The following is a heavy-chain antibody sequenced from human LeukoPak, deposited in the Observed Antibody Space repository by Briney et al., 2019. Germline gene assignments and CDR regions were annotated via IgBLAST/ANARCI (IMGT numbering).Heavy chain of an antibody. Sequence: AASVKVSCKASGYTFTSYYMHWVRQAPGQGLEWMGIINPSGGSTSYAQKFQGRVTMTRDTSTSTVYMELSGLRSEDTAVYYCAANYYDSSGYLYGMDVWGQGTTVTVSS. D-gene: IGHD3-22*01. CDR2: INPSGGST. CDR3: AANYYDSSGYLYGMDV. V-gene: IGHV1-46*01. J-gene: IGHJ6*02. CDR1: GYTFTSYY.